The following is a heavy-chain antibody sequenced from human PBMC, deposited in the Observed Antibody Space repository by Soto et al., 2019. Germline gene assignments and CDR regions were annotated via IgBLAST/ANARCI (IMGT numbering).Heavy chain of an antibody. CDR3: ARELVAAATTAFDI. V-gene: IGHV3-30-3*01. J-gene: IGHJ3*02. CDR2: ISYDGSNK. Sequence: LRLSCAASGFTFSSYAMHWVRQAPGKGLEWVAVISYDGSNKYYADSVKGRFTISRDNSKNTLYLQTNSLRAEDTAVYYCARELVAAATTAFDIWGQGTMVTVSS. D-gene: IGHD6-13*01. CDR1: GFTFSSYA.